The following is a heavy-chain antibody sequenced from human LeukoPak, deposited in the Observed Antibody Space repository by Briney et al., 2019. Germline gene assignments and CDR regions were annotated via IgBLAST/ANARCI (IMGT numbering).Heavy chain of an antibody. J-gene: IGHJ4*02. CDR3: GGKSTRGWFFDY. D-gene: IGHD2-2*01. CDR1: GASISSSSYY. CDR2: IYYNGNT. V-gene: IGHV4-39*01. Sequence: SSETLSLTCTVSGASISSSSYYWGWIRQSPGKGLEWIGSIYYNGNTYHNPSLKSRVTISIDTSKRQFSLKLSSLTAADTAVYFWGGKSTRGWFFDYWGQGPLAPVPS.